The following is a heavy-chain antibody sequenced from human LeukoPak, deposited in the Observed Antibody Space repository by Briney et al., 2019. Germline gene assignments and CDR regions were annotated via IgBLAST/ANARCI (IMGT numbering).Heavy chain of an antibody. J-gene: IGHJ3*02. Sequence: SETLSLTCAVYGGSFSGYYWSWIRQPPGKGLEWIGEINHSGSTNYSPSLKSRVTISVDTSKNQFSLKLSSVTAADTAVYYCARVFDFWSGYKDAFDIWGQGTMVTVSS. CDR1: GGSFSGYY. V-gene: IGHV4-34*01. D-gene: IGHD3-3*01. CDR2: INHSGST. CDR3: ARVFDFWSGYKDAFDI.